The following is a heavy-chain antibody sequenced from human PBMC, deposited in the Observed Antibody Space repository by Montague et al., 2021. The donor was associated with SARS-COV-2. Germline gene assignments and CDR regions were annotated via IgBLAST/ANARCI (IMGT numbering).Heavy chain of an antibody. J-gene: IGHJ6*02. V-gene: IGHV3-15*01. CDR2: LKSKTDGGTT. D-gene: IGHD6-19*01. Sequence: SLRLSCAASGFTFSHAWMSWVRQAPGKGLEWVGRLKSKTDGGTTYYAAXVKGRFTISRGDSKNTLYLQMNSLKTEDTAVYYCTTDRLIAVAGYYYYYGMDVWGQGTTVTVSS. CDR3: TTDRLIAVAGYYYYYGMDV. CDR1: GFTFSHAW.